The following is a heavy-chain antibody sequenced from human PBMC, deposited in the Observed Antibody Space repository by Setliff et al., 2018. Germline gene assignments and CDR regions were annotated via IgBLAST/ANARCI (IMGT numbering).Heavy chain of an antibody. CDR1: GFRFTSFG. D-gene: IGHD3-16*01. CDR3: TRSRGPRVVLAADFDF. V-gene: IGHV1-18*04. Sequence: ASVKVSCKTSGFRFTSFGFSWVRQAPGQGLEWMGWISPYSGESNYAQKFRDRLTVTADTSTKTIYMELRSLTSDDTAVYFCTRSRGPRVVLAADFDFWGQGTLVTVSS. J-gene: IGHJ4*02. CDR2: ISPYSGES.